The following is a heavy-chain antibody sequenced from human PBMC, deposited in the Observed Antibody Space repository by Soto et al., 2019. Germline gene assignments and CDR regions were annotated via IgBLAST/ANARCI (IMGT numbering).Heavy chain of an antibody. CDR3: ARTQETHYYYYYYYMDV. V-gene: IGHV4-34*01. CDR2: INHSGST. CDR1: GGSFSGYY. J-gene: IGHJ6*03. Sequence: SETLSLTCAVYGGSFSGYYWSWIRQPPGKGLEWIGEINHSGSTNYNPSLKSRVTISVDTSKNQFSLKLSSVTAADTAVYYCARTQETHYYYYYYYMDVWGKGTTVTVSS.